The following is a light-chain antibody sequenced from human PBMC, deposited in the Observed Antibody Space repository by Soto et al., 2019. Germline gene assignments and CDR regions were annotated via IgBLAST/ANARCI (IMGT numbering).Light chain of an antibody. CDR3: PSYARSLSVSSV. J-gene: IGLJ1*01. CDR2: DNT. CDR1: SSNIGAGYA. Sequence: QSVLTQLPAVSGAPGQRVTISFTGSSSNIGAGYAVHWYQPLPETATKLIIYDNTNRPSGVPDRFSGSKSGTSASLAITGIQAEDEADDYCPSYARSLSVSSVFGTGTNVTVL. V-gene: IGLV1-40*01.